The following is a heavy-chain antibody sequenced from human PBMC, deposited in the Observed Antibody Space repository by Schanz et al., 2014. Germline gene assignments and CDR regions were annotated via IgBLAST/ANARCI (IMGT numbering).Heavy chain of an antibody. D-gene: IGHD3-22*01. CDR3: AKDISDTSGKDDY. Sequence: EVQLVESGGGLVKPGGSLRLSCAASGFSFGTYAMSWVRQAPGKGLLWVSSISGTGGDDTYYADSVKGRFTISRDNSKNTLFLQMNSLRVEDSAIYYCAKDISDTSGKDDYWGQGTLVTVSS. V-gene: IGHV3-23*04. CDR1: GFSFGTYA. CDR2: ISGTGGDDT. J-gene: IGHJ4*02.